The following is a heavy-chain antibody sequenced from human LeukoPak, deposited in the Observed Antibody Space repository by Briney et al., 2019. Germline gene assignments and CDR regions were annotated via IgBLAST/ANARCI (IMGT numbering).Heavy chain of an antibody. J-gene: IGHJ4*02. CDR2: INSSSSYI. Sequence: GGSLRLSCAASGFTFSSYSMNWVRQAPGKGLEWVSSINSSSSYIYYADSVKGRFTISRDNAKNSLYLQMNSLRAEDTAVYYCARDSPGYCSGGSCYGLDYWGQGTLVTVSS. D-gene: IGHD2-15*01. CDR3: ARDSPGYCSGGSCYGLDY. V-gene: IGHV3-21*01. CDR1: GFTFSSYS.